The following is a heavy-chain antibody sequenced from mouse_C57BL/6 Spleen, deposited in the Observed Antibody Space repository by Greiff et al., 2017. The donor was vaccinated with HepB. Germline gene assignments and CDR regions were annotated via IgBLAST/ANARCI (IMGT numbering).Heavy chain of an antibody. CDR3: ARVGGYLYAMDY. Sequence: VQLQQSGPELVKPGASVKISCKASGYSFTGYYMNWVKQSPERSLEWIGEINPSTGGTPSNQKFKAKATCTVAKSSSTAYMQLKSLTSEDSAVYYCARVGGYLYAMDYWGQGTSVTVSS. CDR1: GYSFTGYY. D-gene: IGHD2-2*01. CDR2: INPSTGGT. V-gene: IGHV1-42*01. J-gene: IGHJ4*01.